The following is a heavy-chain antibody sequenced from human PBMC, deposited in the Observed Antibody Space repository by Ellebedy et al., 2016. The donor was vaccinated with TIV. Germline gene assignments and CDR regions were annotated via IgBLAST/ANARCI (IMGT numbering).Heavy chain of an antibody. Sequence: GGSLRLSCAASGFTFSNYWMTWVRQAPGKGLEWVANIKQDGSEKYYVDSVKGRFFISRDNVKNSMYLEMNSLRDEDTAVYYCARDQWLGRAYYFDYWGQGTLLTVNS. CDR1: GFTFSNYW. CDR3: ARDQWLGRAYYFDY. V-gene: IGHV3-7*01. CDR2: IKQDGSEK. D-gene: IGHD6-19*01. J-gene: IGHJ4*02.